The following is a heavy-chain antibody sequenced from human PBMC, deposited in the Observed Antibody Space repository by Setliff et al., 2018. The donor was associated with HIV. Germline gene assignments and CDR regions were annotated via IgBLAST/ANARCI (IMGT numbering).Heavy chain of an antibody. CDR1: GFTFSNFW. J-gene: IGHJ4*02. D-gene: IGHD3-16*02. V-gene: IGHV3-7*03. CDR2: ISPDGNRN. Sequence: HPGGSLRLSCAASGFTFSNFWMHWVRQAPGKGLEWVASISPDGNRNYCVGSVKGRFTASRDNAKSSLYLQMNSLRAEDTAVYYCARDRMITFGGVIVSGILDYWGQGTLVTVSS. CDR3: ARDRMITFGGVIVSGILDY.